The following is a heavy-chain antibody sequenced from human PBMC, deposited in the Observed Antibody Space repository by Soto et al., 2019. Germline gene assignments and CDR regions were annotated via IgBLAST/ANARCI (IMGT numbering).Heavy chain of an antibody. CDR3: ARGNVVVVAATRSWFDP. CDR1: GYSFTSYW. CDR2: IYPGDSDT. J-gene: IGHJ5*02. D-gene: IGHD2-15*01. Sequence: GESLKISCTGSGYSFTSYWIGWVRQMPGKGLEWMGIIYPGDSDTRYSPSFQGQVTISADKSISTAYLQWSSLKASDTAMYYCARGNVVVVAATRSWFDPWGQGTLVTVSS. V-gene: IGHV5-51*01.